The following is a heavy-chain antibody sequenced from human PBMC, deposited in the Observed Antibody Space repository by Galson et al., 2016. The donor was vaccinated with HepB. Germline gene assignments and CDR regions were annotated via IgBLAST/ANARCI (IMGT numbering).Heavy chain of an antibody. CDR3: AGAFDY. V-gene: IGHV3-30*03. J-gene: IGHJ4*02. CDR1: GLTLNNFV. Sequence: SLRLSCAASGLTLNNFVINWIRQAPGKGLDWVAVISHDGTTTYSADSVKGRFTISRDNSKHTLYLQMTSLRPEDTAIYYCAGAFDYWGQGILVTVSS. CDR2: ISHDGTTT.